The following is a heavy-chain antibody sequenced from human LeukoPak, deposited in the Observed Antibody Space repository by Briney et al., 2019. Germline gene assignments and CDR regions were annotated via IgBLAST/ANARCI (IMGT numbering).Heavy chain of an antibody. CDR2: IYYSGST. J-gene: IGHJ6*03. V-gene: IGHV4-30-4*08. D-gene: IGHD6-13*01. CDR1: GGSISSGDYY. CDR3: ARVPPYVEEYSSSWSWHLGNYYYYYMDV. Sequence: SETLSLTCTVSGGSISSGDYYWSWIRQPPGKGLEWIGFIYYSGSTYYNPSLKSRVTISVDTSKNQFSLKLSSVTAADTAVYYCARVPPYVEEYSSSWSWHLGNYYYYYMDVWGKGTTVTVSS.